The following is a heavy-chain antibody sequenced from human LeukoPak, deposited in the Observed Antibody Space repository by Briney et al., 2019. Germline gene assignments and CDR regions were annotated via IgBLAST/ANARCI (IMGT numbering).Heavy chain of an antibody. CDR1: GGSISSTSDY. CDR3: ARRDQKRLYWFFDR. Sequence: SETLSLTCTVSGGSISSTSDYWGWIRQPPGKGLEGIGSVYYDGSTYYNPSLKSRVTISVDTSENQFSLKLSSVSAADMAVYYCARRDQKRLYWFFDRWGRGTLVSVCS. D-gene: IGHD6-25*01. J-gene: IGHJ2*01. V-gene: IGHV4-39*01. CDR2: VYYDGST.